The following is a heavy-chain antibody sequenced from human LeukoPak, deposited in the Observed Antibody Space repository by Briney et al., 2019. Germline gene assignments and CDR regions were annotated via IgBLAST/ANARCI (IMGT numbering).Heavy chain of an antibody. CDR1: GYTFTGYY. Sequence: ASVEVSCKASGYTFTGYYMHWVRQAPGQGLEWMGWNNPNSGGTNYAQKFQGRVTMTRDTSISTAYMELSRLRSDDTAVYYCARDRTRTGYSSGWYHDYWGQGTLVTVSS. V-gene: IGHV1-2*02. CDR3: ARDRTRTGYSSGWYHDY. J-gene: IGHJ4*02. CDR2: NNPNSGGT. D-gene: IGHD6-19*01.